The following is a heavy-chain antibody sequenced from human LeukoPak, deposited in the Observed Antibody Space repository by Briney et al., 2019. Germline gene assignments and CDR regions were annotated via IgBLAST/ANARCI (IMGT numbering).Heavy chain of an antibody. D-gene: IGHD6-19*01. Sequence: GGSLRLSCAASGFTFSSYSMNWVRQAPGKGLEWVSSISSSSSYIYYADSVKGRFTISRDNGKNSLFLQMDSLRVEDTAVYYCAKVSGSGWHFDHWGQGTLVTVSS. CDR3: AKVSGSGWHFDH. J-gene: IGHJ4*02. V-gene: IGHV3-21*01. CDR1: GFTFSSYS. CDR2: ISSSSSYI.